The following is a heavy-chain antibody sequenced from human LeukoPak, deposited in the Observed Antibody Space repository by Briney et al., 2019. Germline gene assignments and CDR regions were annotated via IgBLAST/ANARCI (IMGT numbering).Heavy chain of an antibody. D-gene: IGHD2-2*01. CDR2: IYYSGST. CDR3: ARHPARANWFDP. Sequence: SETLSLTCTVSGGSISSYYWSWIRQPPGKGLEWIGYIYYSGSTNYNPSLKSRVTISVDTSKNQFSLKPSSVTAADTAVYYCARHPARANWFDPWGQGTLVTVSS. V-gene: IGHV4-59*08. J-gene: IGHJ5*02. CDR1: GGSISSYY.